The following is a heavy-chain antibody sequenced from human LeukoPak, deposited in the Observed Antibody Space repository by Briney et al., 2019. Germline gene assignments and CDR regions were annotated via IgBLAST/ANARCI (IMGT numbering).Heavy chain of an antibody. CDR3: ARGGYCSRTSCYAFDY. J-gene: IGHJ4*02. CDR1: GYTFTGYY. CDR2: INPSSGGT. Sequence: ASVKVSCKASGYTFTGYYIHWVRQAPGQGLEWMGWINPSSGGTNYAQRFQGRVSMTLGTSISTAYMEVGSLSSDDTAVYFCARGGYCSRTSCYAFDYWGQGILVTVSS. V-gene: IGHV1-2*02. D-gene: IGHD2-2*01.